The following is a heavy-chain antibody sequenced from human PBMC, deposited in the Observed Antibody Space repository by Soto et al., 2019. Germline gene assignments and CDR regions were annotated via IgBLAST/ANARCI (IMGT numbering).Heavy chain of an antibody. D-gene: IGHD6-19*01. Sequence: ASVKVSCKASGYTFTGYYMHRVRQAPGQGLEWMGWINPNSGGTNYAQKFQGRVTMTRDTSISTAYMELSRLRSDDTAVYYCAKGYSSGWYYYYYYGMDVWGQGTTVTVSS. CDR2: INPNSGGT. CDR3: AKGYSSGWYYYYYYGMDV. J-gene: IGHJ6*02. V-gene: IGHV1-2*02. CDR1: GYTFTGYY.